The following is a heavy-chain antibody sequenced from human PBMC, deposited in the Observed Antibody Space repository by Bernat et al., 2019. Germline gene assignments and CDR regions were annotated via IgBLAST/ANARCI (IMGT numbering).Heavy chain of an antibody. CDR2: IWYDGSNK. CDR1: GFTFSSYG. Sequence: VQLVESGGGLVQPGGSLRLSCAASGFTFSSYGMHWVRQAPGKGLEWVAVIWYDGSNKYYADSVKGRFTISRDNSKNTLYLQMNSLRAEDTAVYYCARVMDIVVVCVFYYYGMDVWCQGTTVTVSS. V-gene: IGHV3-33*08. D-gene: IGHD2-2*03. J-gene: IGHJ6*02. CDR3: ARVMDIVVVCVFYYYGMDV.